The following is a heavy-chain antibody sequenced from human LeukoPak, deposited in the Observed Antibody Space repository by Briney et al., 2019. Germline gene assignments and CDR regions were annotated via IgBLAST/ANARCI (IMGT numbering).Heavy chain of an antibody. CDR3: ARHYSPYYDILTGYLTNAPPDY. CDR1: GGSISSSSYY. CDR2: IYYSGST. J-gene: IGHJ4*02. V-gene: IGHV4-39*01. D-gene: IGHD3-9*01. Sequence: SETLSLTCTVSGGSISSSSYYWGWIRQPPGKGLEWIGSIYYSGSTYYNPSLKSRVTISVDTSKNQFSLKLSSVTAADTAVYYCARHYSPYYDILTGYLTNAPPDYWGQGTLVTVSS.